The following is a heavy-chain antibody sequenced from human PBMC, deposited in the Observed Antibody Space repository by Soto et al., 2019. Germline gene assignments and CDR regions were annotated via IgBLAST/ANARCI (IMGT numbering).Heavy chain of an antibody. CDR1: GFIFRNDY. J-gene: IGHJ6*02. Sequence: GGSLRLSCVASGFIFRNDYMSWVRQAPGKGLEWVAKTNKDGSEAYYVDSLEGRFTISRDNAKNLLFLEMKSLRVDDTAVYYWARGSLEPHPDNYYYGMDVWGQGTTVTVSS. CDR3: ARGSLEPHPDNYYYGMDV. V-gene: IGHV3-7*03. D-gene: IGHD1-1*01. CDR2: TNKDGSEA.